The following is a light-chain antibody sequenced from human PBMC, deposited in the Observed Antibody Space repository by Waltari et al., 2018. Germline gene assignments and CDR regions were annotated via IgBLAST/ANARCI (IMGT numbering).Light chain of an antibody. CDR2: DAS. J-gene: IGKJ5*01. Sequence: LSPGERATLSCRASQSVSRYLAWYQQKPGQAPRLLIYDASNRATGIPARFSGSGSGTDFTLTISGLEPEDFAVYYCQQRRNWPPITFGQGTRLEIK. V-gene: IGKV3-11*01. CDR1: QSVSRY. CDR3: QQRRNWPPIT.